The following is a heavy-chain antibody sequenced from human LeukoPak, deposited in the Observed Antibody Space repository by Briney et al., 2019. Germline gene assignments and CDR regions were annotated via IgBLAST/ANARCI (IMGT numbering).Heavy chain of an antibody. CDR3: SRDRGGGDIYFDY. Sequence: GGSLRLSCAASGFTFSSYGMNWVRQAPGKGPEWISYISRSGATIYYADSVKGRFTIYRDNAKNSLYPQMSSLGAEDTAIYYCSRDRGGGDIYFDYWGQGTLVTVSS. V-gene: IGHV3-48*03. CDR2: ISRSGATI. D-gene: IGHD2-21*02. J-gene: IGHJ4*02. CDR1: GFTFSSYG.